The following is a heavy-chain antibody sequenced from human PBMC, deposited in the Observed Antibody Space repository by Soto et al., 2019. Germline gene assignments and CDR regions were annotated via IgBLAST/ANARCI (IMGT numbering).Heavy chain of an antibody. Sequence: NPGGSLRLSCAASGFTFSSYSMNWVRQAPGKGLEWVSSISSSSSYIYYADSVKGRFTISRDNAKNSLYLQMNSLRAEDTAVYYCARVRYYDSSGYYHQKHYFDYWGQGTLVTVSS. CDR2: ISSSSSYI. D-gene: IGHD3-22*01. V-gene: IGHV3-21*01. J-gene: IGHJ4*02. CDR3: ARVRYYDSSGYYHQKHYFDY. CDR1: GFTFSSYS.